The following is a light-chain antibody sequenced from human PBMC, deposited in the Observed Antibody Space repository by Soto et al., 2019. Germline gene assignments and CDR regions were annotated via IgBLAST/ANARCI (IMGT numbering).Light chain of an antibody. Sequence: QSVLTQPASVSGSPGQSITISCTGTSSDVGTYNYVSWYQHRPGKAPKLMIYDVSYRPSGVSNRFSGSKSANTASLTISGLQAEDEADYYCSSYTTSNTQVFGGGTQVTVL. V-gene: IGLV2-14*01. CDR1: SSDVGTYNY. J-gene: IGLJ3*02. CDR2: DVS. CDR3: SSYTTSNTQV.